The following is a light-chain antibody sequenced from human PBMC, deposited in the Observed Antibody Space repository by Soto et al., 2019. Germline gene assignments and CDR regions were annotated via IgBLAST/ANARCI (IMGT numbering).Light chain of an antibody. CDR2: GAS. V-gene: IGKV3-20*01. CDR3: QQYDTSTYT. Sequence: EVVLTQSPGTLSLSPGERASLSCRASHSIHSSFLAWYQQKPGQAPRLLIYGASSRATDIPDRFSGGGSGTDFTLTVSSLEPEPFAVYYCQQYDTSTYTFGQGTKLEI. CDR1: HSIHSSF. J-gene: IGKJ2*01.